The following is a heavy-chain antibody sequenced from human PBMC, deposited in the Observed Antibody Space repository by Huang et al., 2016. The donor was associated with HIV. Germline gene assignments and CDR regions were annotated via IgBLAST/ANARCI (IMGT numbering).Heavy chain of an antibody. J-gene: IGHJ4*02. CDR2: IKQDGSEK. CDR3: VRGRQIVVVVAATPGYFDY. Sequence: EVQLVESGGGLVQPGGSLRLSCAASGFTFSSSWMSWVRQAPGKGLEWVANIKQDGSEKYYVDSVKGRFTISRDNARNSLHLQMNSLRGEDTAVYYCVRGRQIVVVVAATPGYFDYWGQGTLVTVSS. CDR1: GFTFSSSW. V-gene: IGHV3-7*01. D-gene: IGHD2-15*01.